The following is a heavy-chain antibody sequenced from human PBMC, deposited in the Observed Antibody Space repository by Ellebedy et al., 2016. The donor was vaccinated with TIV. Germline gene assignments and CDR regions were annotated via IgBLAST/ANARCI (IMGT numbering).Heavy chain of an antibody. D-gene: IGHD5-12*01. Sequence: GESLKISCAASGFTFGHYWMHWVRQAPGKGLMWVSRITTDGGRTNYADSVEGRFTISRDNSKKTLYQQMNSLRADDTAVYYCATSRGDINHDYGMDVWGQGTAVVVSS. J-gene: IGHJ6*02. V-gene: IGHV3-74*01. CDR2: ITTDGGRT. CDR1: GFTFGHYW. CDR3: ATSRGDINHDYGMDV.